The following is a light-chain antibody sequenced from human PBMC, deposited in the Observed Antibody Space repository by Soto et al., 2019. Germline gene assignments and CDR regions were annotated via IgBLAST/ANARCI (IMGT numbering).Light chain of an antibody. J-gene: IGKJ1*01. V-gene: IGKV1-5*01. CDR3: QQYGSSPKT. Sequence: DVQMTRSPATLAASVGGRGTITCRASQSISSWLAWYQQKPGKAPKLLIYAASSLQSGVPSRFSGSGSGTDFTLSICRLARADFALYYCQQYGSSPKTFGHGTKVDIK. CDR2: AAS. CDR1: QSISSW.